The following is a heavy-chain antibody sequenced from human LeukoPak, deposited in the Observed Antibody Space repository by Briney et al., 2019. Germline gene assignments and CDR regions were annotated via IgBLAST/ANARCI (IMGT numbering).Heavy chain of an antibody. J-gene: IGHJ6*04. Sequence: ASVKVSCKASGYTFTIYDINWVRQAPGQGLEWVGWMNPNNGGTVYAQKLQGRVTMTRDTSTGTSYMELNSLRSEDTAVYYCARGAIFGVTPRGYGMDVWGKGTTVTVSS. CDR2: MNPNNGGT. CDR1: GYTFTIYD. V-gene: IGHV1-8*01. CDR3: ARGAIFGVTPRGYGMDV. D-gene: IGHD3-3*01.